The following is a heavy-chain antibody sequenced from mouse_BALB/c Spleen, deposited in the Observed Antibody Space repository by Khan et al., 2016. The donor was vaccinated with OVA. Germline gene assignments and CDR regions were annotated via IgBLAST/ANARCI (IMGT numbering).Heavy chain of an antibody. CDR2: IWSDGNT. J-gene: IGHJ4*01. Sequence: QVQLKESGPGLAAPSQSLSITCTISGFSLTTYGVHWVRQPPGKGLEWLAVIWSDGNTQYNSALKSRLTIIKEKFQSQVFLNMNSLQTDDTAVYVCARQPYYHCNIMDYWGQGTSVTVSS. CDR3: ARQPYYHCNIMDY. V-gene: IGHV2-6-1*01. D-gene: IGHD2-4*01. CDR1: GFSLTTYG.